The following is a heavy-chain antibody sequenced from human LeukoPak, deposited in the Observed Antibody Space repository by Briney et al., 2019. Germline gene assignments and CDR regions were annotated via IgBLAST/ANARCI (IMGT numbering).Heavy chain of an antibody. J-gene: IGHJ4*02. CDR1: GYTFTGYY. Sequence: ASVKVSCKASGYTFTGYYMHWVRQAPGQGLEWMGWINPNSGGTNYAQKFQGRVTMTRDTSISTAYMELGRLRSDDTAVYYCARAKDMVRGVIITFLDYWGQETLVTVSS. V-gene: IGHV1-2*02. CDR2: INPNSGGT. D-gene: IGHD3-10*01. CDR3: ARAKDMVRGVIITFLDY.